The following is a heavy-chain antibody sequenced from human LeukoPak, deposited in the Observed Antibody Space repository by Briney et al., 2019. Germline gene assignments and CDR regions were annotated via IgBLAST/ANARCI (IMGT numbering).Heavy chain of an antibody. CDR3: ARDNYDSSTPYYFDY. J-gene: IGHJ4*02. D-gene: IGHD3-22*01. CDR1: GFTFSGSA. V-gene: IGHV3-73*01. CDR2: IRSTANGYAT. Sequence: GGSLRLSCAASGFTFSGSALHWVRQTSGKGLEWVGRIRSTANGYATAYAASVKGRFTISRDNAKNSLYLQMNSLRAEDTAVYYCARDNYDSSTPYYFDYWGQGTLVTVSS.